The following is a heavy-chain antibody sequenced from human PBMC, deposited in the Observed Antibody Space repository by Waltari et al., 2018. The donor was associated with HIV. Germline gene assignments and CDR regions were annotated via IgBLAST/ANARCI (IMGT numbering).Heavy chain of an antibody. CDR2: IWADGSHE. CDR3: ARDQHSATNYYGLDV. D-gene: IGHD3-10*01. J-gene: IGHJ6*02. V-gene: IGHV3-33*02. CDR1: GFNFSTYA. Sequence: QVHLVESGGAVVQSGKSLRLSCAASGFNFSTYAMPWVRQGPGKGLGWLSVIWADGSHESYADFAKGRFTISRDDSDNTLFLYLSGLRADDTAVYYCARDQHSATNYYGLDVWGQGTTVTVS.